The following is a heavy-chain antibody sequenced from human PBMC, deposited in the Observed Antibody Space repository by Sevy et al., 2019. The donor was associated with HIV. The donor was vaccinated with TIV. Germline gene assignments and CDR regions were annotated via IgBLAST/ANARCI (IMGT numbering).Heavy chain of an antibody. J-gene: IGHJ3*02. CDR1: GGSISSSSYY. D-gene: IGHD1-1*01. CDR3: ARHGAKLERLGRAFDI. CDR2: IYYSGST. Sequence: SETLSLTCTVSGGSISSSSYYWGWIRQPPGKGLEWIGSIYYSGSTYYNPSLKSRVTISVDTSKNQFSLKLSSVTAAETAVYYCARHGAKLERLGRAFDIWGQGTMVTVSS. V-gene: IGHV4-39*01.